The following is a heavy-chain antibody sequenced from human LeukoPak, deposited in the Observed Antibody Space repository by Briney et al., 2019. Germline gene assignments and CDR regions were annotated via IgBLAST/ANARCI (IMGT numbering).Heavy chain of an antibody. CDR3: ARSYSSGWSYFDY. Sequence: SCKASGGTFSSYAMHWVRQAPGKGLEWVAVISYDGSNKYYADSVKGRFTISRDNSKNTLYLQMNSLRAEDTAVYYCARSYSSGWSYFDYWGQGTLVTVSS. J-gene: IGHJ4*02. V-gene: IGHV3-30*14. D-gene: IGHD6-19*01. CDR2: ISYDGSNK. CDR1: GGTFSSYA.